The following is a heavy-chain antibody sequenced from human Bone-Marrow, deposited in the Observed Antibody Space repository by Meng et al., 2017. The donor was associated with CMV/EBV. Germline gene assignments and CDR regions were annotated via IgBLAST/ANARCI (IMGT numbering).Heavy chain of an antibody. Sequence: GESLKISCAASGFTFSSYWMSWVRQAPGKGLEWVANIKQDGSEKYYVDSVKGRFTISRDNAKNSLYLQMNSLRAEDTAVYYCARDPRAYFDYWGQGPLVTVSS. J-gene: IGHJ4*02. CDR2: IKQDGSEK. CDR1: GFTFSSYW. V-gene: IGHV3-7*01. CDR3: ARDPRAYFDY.